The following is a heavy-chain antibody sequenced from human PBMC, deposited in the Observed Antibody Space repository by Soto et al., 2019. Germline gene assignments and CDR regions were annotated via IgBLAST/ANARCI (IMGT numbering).Heavy chain of an antibody. CDR3: AYIAAAGEFFHH. D-gene: IGHD6-13*01. CDR1: GGSISSSNW. CDR2: IYHSGST. V-gene: IGHV4-4*02. J-gene: IGHJ1*01. Sequence: SETLSLTCAVSGGSISSSNWWSWVRQPPGKGLEWIGEIYHSGSTNYNPSLKSRVTISVDKSRNQFSLKLSSVTAADTAVYYCAYIAAAGEFFHHWGQGTLVTVSS.